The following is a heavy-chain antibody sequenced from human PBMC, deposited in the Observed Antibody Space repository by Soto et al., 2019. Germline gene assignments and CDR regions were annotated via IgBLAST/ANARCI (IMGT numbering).Heavy chain of an antibody. J-gene: IGHJ5*02. CDR1: GGSISSYC. CDR3: ARDDIARGSLGWFDP. D-gene: IGHD2-15*01. Sequence: PSETLSLTCTVSGGSISSYCWSWIRQPPGKGLEWIGYIYYSGSTNYNPSLKSRVTISVDTSKNQFSLKLSSVTAADTAVYYCARDDIARGSLGWFDPWGQGTLVTVSS. CDR2: IYYSGST. V-gene: IGHV4-59*01.